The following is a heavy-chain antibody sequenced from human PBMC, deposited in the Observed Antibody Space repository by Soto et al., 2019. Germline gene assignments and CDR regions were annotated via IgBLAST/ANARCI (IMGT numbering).Heavy chain of an antibody. CDR2: ISWDGGST. CDR1: GFTFDDYT. Sequence: EVQLVESGGVVVQPGGSLRLSCAASGFTFDDYTMHWVRQAPGKGLEWVSLISWDGGSTYYADSVKGRFTISRDNSKNSLYLQMNSLRTEDTALYYCAKDNGQQWLVPYFDYWGQGTLVTVSS. J-gene: IGHJ4*02. CDR3: AKDNGQQWLVPYFDY. V-gene: IGHV3-43*01. D-gene: IGHD6-19*01.